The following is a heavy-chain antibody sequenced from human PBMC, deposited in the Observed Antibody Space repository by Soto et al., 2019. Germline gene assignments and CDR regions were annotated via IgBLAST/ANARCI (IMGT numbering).Heavy chain of an antibody. D-gene: IGHD2-2*01. CDR1: GGSISSGPYS. CDR2: FHYSENT. Sequence: QLQLQESGPGLVKPSETLSLTCTVSGGSISSGPYSWGWIRQPPGEGLEWIGTFHYSENTYYNPCCESRVSISVDTSKNQFSLKVTSVTVADTVVYYCARLGGYCSSTSCYGYYGMDVWGQGTTVTVSS. CDR3: ARLGGYCSSTSCYGYYGMDV. J-gene: IGHJ6*02. V-gene: IGHV4-39*01.